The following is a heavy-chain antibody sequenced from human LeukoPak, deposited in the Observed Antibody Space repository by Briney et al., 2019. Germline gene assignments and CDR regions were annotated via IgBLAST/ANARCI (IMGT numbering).Heavy chain of an antibody. CDR3: AREYCSGGSCYSDYYGMDV. CDR1: GFTFSSYA. V-gene: IGHV3-30-3*01. J-gene: IGHJ6*02. D-gene: IGHD2-15*01. Sequence: GGSLRLSCAASGFTFSSYAMHWVRQAPGKGLEWVAVISYDGSNKYYADSVKGRFTISRDNSKNTLYLRMNSLRAEDTAVYYCAREYCSGGSCYSDYYGMDVWGQGTTVTVSS. CDR2: ISYDGSNK.